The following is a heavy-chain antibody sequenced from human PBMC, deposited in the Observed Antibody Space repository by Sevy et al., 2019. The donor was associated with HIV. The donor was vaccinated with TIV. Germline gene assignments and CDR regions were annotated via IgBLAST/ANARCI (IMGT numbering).Heavy chain of an antibody. J-gene: IGHJ4*02. CDR3: ARGGYYYDNAAYYALDS. Sequence: GGSLRLSCAATGFTFSNYAMHWVRQAPVKGMEWVATTWSDGAYQYHGDSVKGRFTISRDNSKNTLYLQMNNVRVEDTAVYYCARGGYYYDNAAYYALDSWGQGTLVTVSS. CDR2: TWSDGAYQ. D-gene: IGHD3-22*01. V-gene: IGHV3-33*01. CDR1: GFTFSNYA.